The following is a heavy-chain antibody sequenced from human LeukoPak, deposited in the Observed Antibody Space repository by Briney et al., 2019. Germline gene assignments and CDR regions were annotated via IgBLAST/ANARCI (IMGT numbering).Heavy chain of an antibody. Sequence: GGSLRLSCAASGFTFSSYGMHWVRQAPGKGLEWVAVISYDGSNKYYADSVKGRFTISRDNSKNTLYLQMNSLRAEVTAVYYCARSSGSKKGGDAFDIWGQGTMVTVSS. D-gene: IGHD3-22*01. V-gene: IGHV3-30*03. CDR3: ARSSGSKKGGDAFDI. CDR2: ISYDGSNK. J-gene: IGHJ3*02. CDR1: GFTFSSYG.